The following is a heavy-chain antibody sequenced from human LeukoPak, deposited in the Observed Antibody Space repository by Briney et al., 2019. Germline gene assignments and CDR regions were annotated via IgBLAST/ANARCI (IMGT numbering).Heavy chain of an antibody. Sequence: GGSLRLSCAASGFTFISYEMNWVRPAPGKGLEWVSYISSSSTTIYYADSVKGRFTISRDNAKNSLYLQMNSLRAEDTAVYYCARSRVLLWFGEFPPDYWGQGTLVTVSS. D-gene: IGHD3-10*01. J-gene: IGHJ4*02. V-gene: IGHV3-48*03. CDR2: ISSSSTTI. CDR1: GFTFISYE. CDR3: ARSRVLLWFGEFPPDY.